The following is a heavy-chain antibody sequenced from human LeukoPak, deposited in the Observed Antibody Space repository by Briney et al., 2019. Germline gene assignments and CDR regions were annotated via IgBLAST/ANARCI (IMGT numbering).Heavy chain of an antibody. CDR3: AKLGYCSSTSCYAGVEYYFDY. CDR2: IRYDGSHK. J-gene: IGHJ4*02. Sequence: AGGSLRLSCAASGFTFSSYAMSWVRQAPGKGLEWVAFIRYDGSHKYYADSVKGRFTISRDNSKNTLYLQMNSLRAEDTAVYYCAKLGYCSSTSCYAGVEYYFDYWGQGTLVTVSS. D-gene: IGHD2-2*01. CDR1: GFTFSSYA. V-gene: IGHV3-30*02.